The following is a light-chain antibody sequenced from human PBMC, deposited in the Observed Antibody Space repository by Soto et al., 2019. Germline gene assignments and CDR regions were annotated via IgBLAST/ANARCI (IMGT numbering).Light chain of an antibody. CDR1: SSNIGTSS. CDR2: TTN. J-gene: IGLJ1*01. CDR3: AAWDDSLNGHV. Sequence: QSELPQPQSASGTPGQGGTITCSGSSSNIGTSSVHWFQQLPGTAPKLLISTTNQRPSGVPERFSGSKSGTSASLAISGLQSEDEADYYCAAWDDSLNGHVFGTGTKVTVL. V-gene: IGLV1-44*01.